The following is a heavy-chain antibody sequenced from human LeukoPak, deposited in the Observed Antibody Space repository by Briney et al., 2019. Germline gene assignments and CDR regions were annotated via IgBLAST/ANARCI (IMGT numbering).Heavy chain of an antibody. CDR2: AKYDGSTT. CDR3: ARDLDWLLFDY. Sequence: GGSLRLSCAASGFTFSAYWMHWVRQAPGKGLVWVSRAKYDGSTTTYADSVKGRFTISRDNAKNILYLQMNSLRVEDTAVYYCARDLDWLLFDYWGQGTLVTVSS. V-gene: IGHV3-74*01. CDR1: GFTFSAYW. D-gene: IGHD3-9*01. J-gene: IGHJ4*02.